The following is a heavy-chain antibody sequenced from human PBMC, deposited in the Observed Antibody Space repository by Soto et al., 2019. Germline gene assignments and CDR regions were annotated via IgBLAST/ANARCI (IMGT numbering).Heavy chain of an antibody. Sequence: QVQLVQSGAEVKKPGSSVKVSCKASGGTFSSYTISWVRQAPGQGLEWMGRIIPILGIANYAQKFQGRVXIXXDKSTSTAYMELSRLRSEDTAVYYCARGFGGAFDIWGQGTMVTVSS. CDR2: IIPILGIA. CDR3: ARGFGGAFDI. CDR1: GGTFSSYT. D-gene: IGHD3-10*01. V-gene: IGHV1-69*02. J-gene: IGHJ3*02.